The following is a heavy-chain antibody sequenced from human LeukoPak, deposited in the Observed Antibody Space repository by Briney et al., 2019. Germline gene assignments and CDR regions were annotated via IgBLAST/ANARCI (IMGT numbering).Heavy chain of an antibody. J-gene: IGHJ4*02. Sequence: GGSLRLSCAASGFTFSDYYMSWIRQAPGKGLEWVSGISWNSGSIGYADSVKGRFTISRDNAKNSLYLQMNSLRAEDTALYYCATSGSLSFPLDYWGQGTLVTVSS. CDR1: GFTFSDYY. D-gene: IGHD1-26*01. V-gene: IGHV3-9*01. CDR3: ATSGSLSFPLDY. CDR2: ISWNSGSI.